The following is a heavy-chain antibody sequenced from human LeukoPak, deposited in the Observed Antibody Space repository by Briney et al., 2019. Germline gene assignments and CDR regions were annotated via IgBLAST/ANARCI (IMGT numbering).Heavy chain of an antibody. CDR3: AKGGLQTRNWYFAL. CDR2: IKSKTDGGTT. J-gene: IGHJ2*01. V-gene: IGHV3-15*01. D-gene: IGHD5-18*01. Sequence: GGSLRLSCAASGFTFSNAWMSWVRQAPGKGLEWVSRIKSKTDGGTTDYAAPVKGRFTISRDDSKNTLYLQMNSLRTEDTAVYYCAKGGLQTRNWYFALWGRGTLVTVSS. CDR1: GFTFSNAW.